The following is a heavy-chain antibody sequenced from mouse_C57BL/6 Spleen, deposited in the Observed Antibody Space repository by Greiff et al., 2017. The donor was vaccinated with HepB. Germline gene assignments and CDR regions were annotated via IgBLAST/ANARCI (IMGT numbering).Heavy chain of an antibody. CDR2: IDPSDSYT. Sequence: QVQLQQPGAELVKPGASVKLSCKASGYTFTSYWMQWVKQRPGQGLEWIGEIDPSDSYTNYNQKFKGKATLTVDTSSSTAYMQLSSLTSEDSAVYYCARRAIDYWGQGTSVTVSS. J-gene: IGHJ4*01. CDR1: GYTFTSYW. V-gene: IGHV1-50*01. CDR3: ARRAIDY.